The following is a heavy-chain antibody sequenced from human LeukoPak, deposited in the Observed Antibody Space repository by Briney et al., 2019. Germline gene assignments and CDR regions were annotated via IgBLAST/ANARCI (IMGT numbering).Heavy chain of an antibody. CDR2: ISYDVNEK. CDR1: GFTFSSYG. V-gene: IGHV3-30*18. CDR3: AKDGGTSGYYAVFVDW. J-gene: IGHJ4*02. Sequence: GGSLRLSCAASGFTFSSYGMHWVRQAPGKGLEWVAVISYDVNEKYYVDSVKGRFTISRDNSENTFYLQMNSLRAEATAVYYCAKDGGTSGYYAVFVDWWGPGTMVTVSS. D-gene: IGHD3-22*01.